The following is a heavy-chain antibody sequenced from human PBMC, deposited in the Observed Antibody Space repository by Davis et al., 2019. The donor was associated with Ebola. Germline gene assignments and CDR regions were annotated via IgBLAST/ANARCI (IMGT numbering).Heavy chain of an antibody. D-gene: IGHD6-13*01. CDR1: GFTFSSYW. CDR2: IKQDGSEK. Sequence: GESLKISCAASGFTFSSYWMSWVSQAPGKGLEWVANIKQDGSEKYYVDSVKGRFTISRDNAKNSLYLQMNSLRAEDTAVYYCARDPAERAAVFTNWFDPWGQGTLVTVSS. CDR3: ARDPAERAAVFTNWFDP. J-gene: IGHJ5*02. V-gene: IGHV3-7*01.